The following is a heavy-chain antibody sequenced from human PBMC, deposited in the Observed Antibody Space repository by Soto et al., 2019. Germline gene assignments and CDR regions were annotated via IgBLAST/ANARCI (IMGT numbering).Heavy chain of an antibody. Sequence: GGSLRLSCAASGFRFSSSGMHWVRQAPGKGLEWVAVIIYDGSKKEYADSVKGRFTVSRDNSKDTVYLQMNNLRPEDTGVYYCAKDIPDLASFFFYGMDVWGQGTSVTVSS. CDR3: AKDIPDLASFFFYGMDV. CDR1: GFRFSSSG. CDR2: IIYDGSKK. J-gene: IGHJ6*02. V-gene: IGHV3-30*18. D-gene: IGHD3-3*01.